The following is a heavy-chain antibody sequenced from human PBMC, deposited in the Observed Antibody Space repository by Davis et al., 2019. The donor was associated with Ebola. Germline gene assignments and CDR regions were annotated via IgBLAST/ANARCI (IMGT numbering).Heavy chain of an antibody. Sequence: SETLSLTCTVSGGSISSYYWSWIRHPPGKGLEWIGYIYYSGITNYNPSLKSRVTISVDTSKNQFSLKLYSVTAADTAVYHCARHHASAIRKMDVWGQGTTVTVSS. V-gene: IGHV4-59*08. CDR3: ARHHASAIRKMDV. CDR1: GGSISSYY. J-gene: IGHJ6*02. D-gene: IGHD1-14*01. CDR2: IYYSGIT.